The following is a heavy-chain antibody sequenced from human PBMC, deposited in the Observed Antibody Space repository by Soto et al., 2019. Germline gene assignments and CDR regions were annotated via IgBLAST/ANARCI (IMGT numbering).Heavy chain of an antibody. D-gene: IGHD5-12*01. V-gene: IGHV5-51*01. CDR3: ARLESGGSTIAWYYGIDV. CDR1: GYSFTTYW. CDR2: IYPGDFDT. J-gene: IGHJ6*01. Sequence: GESLKISCKASGYSFTTYWIGWVRQMPGKGLEWMGIIYPGDFDTRYSPSFQGQVTISADRSISTAYLQWSSLKASDTAMYYCARLESGGSTIAWYYGIDVWGQGTTVTVSS.